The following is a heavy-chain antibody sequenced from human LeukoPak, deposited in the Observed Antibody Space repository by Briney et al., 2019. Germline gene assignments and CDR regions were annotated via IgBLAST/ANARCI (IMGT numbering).Heavy chain of an antibody. CDR3: ARGRFIPDTTTYYFDY. CDR1: GFIFSSHW. CDR2: INQDGRQR. V-gene: IGHV3-7*03. J-gene: IGHJ4*02. D-gene: IGHD3-16*01. Sequence: GSLKLSCSDSGFIFSSHWMSWVRQAPGKGLEWVANINQDGRQRYYVDSVKGRFTISRDNAKSSFYLQMDSLRADDTAVYYCARGRFIPDTTTYYFDYWGQGTLVTVSS.